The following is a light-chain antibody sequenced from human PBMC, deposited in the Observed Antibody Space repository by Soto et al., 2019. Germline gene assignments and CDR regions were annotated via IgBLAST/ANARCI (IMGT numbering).Light chain of an antibody. CDR3: QQYYSPLWT. Sequence: DIVMTQSPDSLAVSLGERATVNCNSSQSLFDSSTNKNYLAWYQQKPGQPPKLLIYWASARESGAPDRFSGSGSGTHFTLTINTLQGEDVAVYYCQQYYSPLWTFGQGSKVEVK. J-gene: IGKJ1*01. V-gene: IGKV4-1*01. CDR1: QSLFDSSTNKNY. CDR2: WAS.